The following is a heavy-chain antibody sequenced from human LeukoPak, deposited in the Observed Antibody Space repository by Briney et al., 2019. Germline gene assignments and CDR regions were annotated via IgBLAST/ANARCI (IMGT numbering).Heavy chain of an antibody. J-gene: IGHJ4*02. CDR1: GGSISSYY. CDR2: IYTSGST. D-gene: IGHD3-22*01. Sequence: SETLSLTCTVSGGSISSYYWSWIRQPAGKGLEWIGRIYTSGSTNYNPSLKSRVTMSVDTSKNQFSLKLSSVTAADTAVYYCARGDTTYYDSRDAGGDYWGQGTLVTVSS. CDR3: ARGDTTYYDSRDAGGDY. V-gene: IGHV4-4*07.